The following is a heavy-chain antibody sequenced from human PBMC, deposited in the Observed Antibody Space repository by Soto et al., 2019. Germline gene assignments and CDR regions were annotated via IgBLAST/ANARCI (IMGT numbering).Heavy chain of an antibody. CDR3: ARLVRDSWSRFPTNNWLDP. J-gene: IGHJ5*02. CDR2: IHDSGST. D-gene: IGHD3-3*01. Sequence: SETVSLTCXVSGGSISGFYWTWIRQPPGKGLEWIGYIHDSGSTNYNPALESRVSISVDTSKNELSLKLSSVTAADTAMYYCARLVRDSWSRFPTNNWLDPWGQGTLVTVSS. V-gene: IGHV4-59*01. CDR1: GGSISGFY.